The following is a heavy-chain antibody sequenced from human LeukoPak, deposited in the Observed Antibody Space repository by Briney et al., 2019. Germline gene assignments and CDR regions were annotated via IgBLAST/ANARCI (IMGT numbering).Heavy chain of an antibody. Sequence: SGPTLVYPTQTLTLTCSFCGFSLRTSGMCVGWIRQPPGKALEWLALIDWDDDKYYSTSLKTRLTISKDTSKNQVVLTMTNMDPVDTATYYCARHYGWVDYWGQGTLVTVSS. CDR2: IDWDDDK. V-gene: IGHV2-70*01. CDR3: ARHYGWVDY. J-gene: IGHJ4*02. CDR1: GFSLRTSGMC. D-gene: IGHD3-10*01.